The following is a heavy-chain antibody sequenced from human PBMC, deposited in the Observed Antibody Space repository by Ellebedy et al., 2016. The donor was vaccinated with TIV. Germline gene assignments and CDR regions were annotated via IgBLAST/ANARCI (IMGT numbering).Heavy chain of an antibody. CDR3: ARSLRGGGDYGLDA. CDR1: GGSISSYY. CDR2: IYTSGST. V-gene: IGHV4-4*07. Sequence: SETLSLTCTVSGGSISSYYWSWIRQPAGKGLEWIGRIYTSGSTNYNPSLKSRVSISLDTSKNQLSLKLGSVTAADAAVYYCARSLRGGGDYGLDAWGQGTTVTVAS. J-gene: IGHJ6*02. D-gene: IGHD3-10*01.